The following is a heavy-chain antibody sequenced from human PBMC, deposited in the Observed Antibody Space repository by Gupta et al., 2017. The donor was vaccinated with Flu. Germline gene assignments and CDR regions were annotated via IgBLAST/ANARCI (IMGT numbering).Heavy chain of an antibody. V-gene: IGHV3-11*01. J-gene: IGHJ4*02. D-gene: IGHD3-3*01. CDR1: GFTFSYY. Sequence: QVQLVESGGGLVKPGGSLRLSCAASGFTFSYYMSWIRKAPGKGLEWVSYISGNTNVIYYTDSVKGRFTISRDNAKKSLYLQMNSLRAEDTAVYYCARGYYDFWSGYSIWGQGTLVTVSS. CDR2: ISGNTNVI. CDR3: ARGYYDFWSGYSI.